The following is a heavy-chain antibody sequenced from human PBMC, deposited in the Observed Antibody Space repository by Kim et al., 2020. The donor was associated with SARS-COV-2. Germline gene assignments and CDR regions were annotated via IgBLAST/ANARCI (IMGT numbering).Heavy chain of an antibody. CDR3: ASHEHSYSSSTDQVGDY. V-gene: IGHV5-51*01. D-gene: IGHD6-6*01. J-gene: IGHJ4*02. CDR2: IYPGDSDT. Sequence: GESLKISCKGSGYSFTSYWIGWVRQMPGKGLEWMGIIYPGDSDTRYSPSFQGQVTISADKSISTAYLQWSSLKASDTAMYYCASHEHSYSSSTDQVGDYWGQGTLVTVSS. CDR1: GYSFTSYW.